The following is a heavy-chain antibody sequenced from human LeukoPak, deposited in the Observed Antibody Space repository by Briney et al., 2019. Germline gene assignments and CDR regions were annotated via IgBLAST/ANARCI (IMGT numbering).Heavy chain of an antibody. CDR2: ISAYNGNT. J-gene: IGHJ6*03. V-gene: IGHV1-18*04. CDR3: ARESSSWYLRYYYYYYMDV. Sequence: GASVKVSCKASGYTFTSYGISWVRQAPGQGLEWMGWISAYNGNTNYAQKLQGRVTMTTDTSTSTAYMELRGLRSDDTAVYYCARESSSWYLRYYYYYYMDVWGKGTTVTVSS. D-gene: IGHD6-13*01. CDR1: GYTFTSYG.